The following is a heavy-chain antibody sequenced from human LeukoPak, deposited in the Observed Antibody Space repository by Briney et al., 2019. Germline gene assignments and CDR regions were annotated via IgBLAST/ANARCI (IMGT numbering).Heavy chain of an antibody. CDR2: IHTSGST. D-gene: IGHD3-9*01. V-gene: IGHV4-4*07. CDR3: ARVTGYMIEDYFDY. Sequence: SETLSLTCTVSGGSISSYYWSWIRQPAGKGLEWIGRIHTSGSTNYNPSLKSRVTISVDTSKNQFSLKLNSVTAADTAVYYCARVTGYMIEDYFDYWGQGILVTVSS. J-gene: IGHJ4*02. CDR1: GGSISSYY.